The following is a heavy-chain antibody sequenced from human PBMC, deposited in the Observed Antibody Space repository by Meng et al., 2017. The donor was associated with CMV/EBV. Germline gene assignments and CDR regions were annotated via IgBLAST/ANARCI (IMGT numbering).Heavy chain of an antibody. V-gene: IGHV3-74*01. Sequence: GGSLRLSCAASGFTFSSYWMHWVRQAPGKGLVWVSRINSDGSSTSYADSVKGRFTISRDNAKNTLYLQMNSLRAEDTAVYYCAIYFYDYAMDVWGQGTTVTVSS. J-gene: IGHJ6*02. CDR3: AIYFYDYAMDV. CDR2: INSDGSST. CDR1: GFTFSSYW.